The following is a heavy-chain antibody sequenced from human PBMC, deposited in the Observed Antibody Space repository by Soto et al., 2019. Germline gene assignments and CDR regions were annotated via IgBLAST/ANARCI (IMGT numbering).Heavy chain of an antibody. J-gene: IGHJ4*02. CDR1: GGSISSYY. CDR2: IYYSGST. CDR3: ARVTSECTNGVCYSEDTFDY. Sequence: SETLSLTCTVSGGSISSYYWSWIRQPPGKGLEWIGYIYYSGSTNYNPSLKSRVTISVDTSKNQFSLKLSSVTAADTAVYYCARVTSECTNGVCYSEDTFDYWGQGTLVTVSS. V-gene: IGHV4-59*01. D-gene: IGHD2-8*01.